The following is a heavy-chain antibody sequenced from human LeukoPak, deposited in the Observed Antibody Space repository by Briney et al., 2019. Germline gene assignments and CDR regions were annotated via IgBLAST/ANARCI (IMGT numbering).Heavy chain of an antibody. J-gene: IGHJ4*02. CDR1: GSTFSNSA. CDR2: ISGSGGTT. V-gene: IGHV3-23*01. CDR3: ARDSSPKEGGILTGYPVYYFDY. Sequence: GGSLRLSCAASGSTFSNSAMTWVRQAPRKGLEWVSAISGSGGTTYYADSVKGRFTISRDNSKNTLYLQMNSLRAEDTAVYYCARDSSPKEGGILTGYPVYYFDYWGQGTLVTVSS. D-gene: IGHD3-9*01.